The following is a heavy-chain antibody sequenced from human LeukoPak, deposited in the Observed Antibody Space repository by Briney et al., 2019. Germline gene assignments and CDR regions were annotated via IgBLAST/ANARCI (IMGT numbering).Heavy chain of an antibody. Sequence: ASVKVSCKASGYTFTSYDINWVRQATGQGLEWMGWMNPSSGNTGYAQKFQGRVTMTRNTSISTAYMGLSSLRSEDTAVYYCARRRGYYYFDYWGQGTLVTVSS. CDR1: GYTFTSYD. CDR2: MNPSSGNT. V-gene: IGHV1-8*01. CDR3: ARRRGYYYFDY. J-gene: IGHJ4*02. D-gene: IGHD6-13*01.